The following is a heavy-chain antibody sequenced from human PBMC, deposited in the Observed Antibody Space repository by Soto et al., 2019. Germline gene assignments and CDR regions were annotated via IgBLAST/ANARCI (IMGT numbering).Heavy chain of an antibody. Sequence: PGGSLRLSCAASGFTFSSYGMHWVRQAPGKGLEWVAVIWYDGSNKYYADSVKGRFTISRDNSKNTLYLQMNSLRAEDTAVYYCARAGIAVAGTSYYYYGMDVWGQGTTVTVSS. J-gene: IGHJ6*02. CDR1: GFTFSSYG. D-gene: IGHD6-13*01. CDR3: ARAGIAVAGTSYYYYGMDV. CDR2: IWYDGSNK. V-gene: IGHV3-33*01.